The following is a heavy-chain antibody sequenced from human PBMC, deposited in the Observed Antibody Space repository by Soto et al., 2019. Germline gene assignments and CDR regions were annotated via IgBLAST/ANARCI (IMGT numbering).Heavy chain of an antibody. V-gene: IGHV1-69*13. CDR1: GGTFSSYA. J-gene: IGHJ6*02. Sequence: EASVKVSCKASGGTFSSYAVSWVRQAPGQGLEWMGGIIPIFGTANYAQKFQGRVTITADESTSTAYMELSSLRSEDTAVYYCARTYYDFWSGPPPYYYYYGMDVWGQGTTVTVS. CDR3: ARTYYDFWSGPPPYYYYYGMDV. D-gene: IGHD3-3*01. CDR2: IIPIFGTA.